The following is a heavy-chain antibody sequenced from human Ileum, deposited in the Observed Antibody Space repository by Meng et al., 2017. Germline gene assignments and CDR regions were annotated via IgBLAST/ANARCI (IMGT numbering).Heavy chain of an antibody. V-gene: IGHV6-1*01. CDR1: GDSVSRNSAA. Sequence: QVQLQQSGPGLVMPSQTLALSCAIPGDSVSRNSAAWNWLRQSPSRGLGWLGRTYYRSKWYNNYAVSVIIRISINPDTSKNQFSLQLNSVTPEDTAVYYCARDGGAAPDYFDYWGQGTLVTVSS. CDR3: ARDGGAAPDYFDY. D-gene: IGHD3-16*01. J-gene: IGHJ4*02. CDR2: TYYRSKWYN.